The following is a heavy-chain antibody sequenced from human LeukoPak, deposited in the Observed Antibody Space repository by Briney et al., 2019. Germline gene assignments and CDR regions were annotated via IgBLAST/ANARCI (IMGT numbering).Heavy chain of an antibody. CDR1: GYRFTSYW. CDR2: IYPGDSDT. Sequence: GESLNISCKGSGYRFTSYWIGGVRQMPGKGLEWMGIIYPGDSDTRYSPSFQGQVTISADKSISTAYLQWSSLKASDTAMYYCARRLGYSYGKIDYWGQGTLVTVSS. J-gene: IGHJ4*02. V-gene: IGHV5-51*01. D-gene: IGHD5-18*01. CDR3: ARRLGYSYGKIDY.